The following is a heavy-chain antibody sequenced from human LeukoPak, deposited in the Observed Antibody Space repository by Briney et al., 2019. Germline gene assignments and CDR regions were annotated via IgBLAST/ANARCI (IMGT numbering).Heavy chain of an antibody. V-gene: IGHV4-31*03. Sequence: SETLSLTCTVSGGSISSGGYYWSWIRQHPGKGLEWIGYICYSGSTYYNPSLKSRVTISVDTSKNQFSLKLSSVTAADTAVYYCARTVSGYYTLDYWGQGTLVTVSS. CDR1: GGSISSGGYY. CDR2: ICYSGST. J-gene: IGHJ4*02. D-gene: IGHD3-3*01. CDR3: ARTVSGYYTLDY.